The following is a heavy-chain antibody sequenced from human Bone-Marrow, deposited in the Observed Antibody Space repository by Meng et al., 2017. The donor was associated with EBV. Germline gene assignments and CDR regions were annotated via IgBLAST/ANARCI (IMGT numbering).Heavy chain of an antibody. V-gene: IGHV4-34*01. CDR1: GGSFSGYY. CDR2: INHSGST. J-gene: IGHJ4*02. D-gene: IGHD1/OR15-1a*01. CDR3: ARRSPTGTFDY. Sequence: VQLQQWGAGLLKPSETLSLTCAVYGGSFSGYYWSWIRQPPGKGLEWIGEINHSGSTNYNPSLKSRITISVDTSKNQFSLKLSSVTAADTAVYYCARRSPTGTFDYWGQGTLVTVSS.